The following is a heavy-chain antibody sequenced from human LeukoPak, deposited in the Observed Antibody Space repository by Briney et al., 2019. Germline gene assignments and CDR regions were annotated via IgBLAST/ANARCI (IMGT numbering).Heavy chain of an antibody. Sequence: ASVKVSSTASGGTFSTYAVSWVRQAPGHGREWRGGIIPIFGTANYAQEFQGRVTITTGESTSTAYMELSSLRSEDTAVYYCAREMPELEPNWFDPWGQGTLVTVSS. CDR1: GGTFSTYA. CDR3: AREMPELEPNWFDP. V-gene: IGHV1-69*05. J-gene: IGHJ5*02. CDR2: IIPIFGTA. D-gene: IGHD1-1*01.